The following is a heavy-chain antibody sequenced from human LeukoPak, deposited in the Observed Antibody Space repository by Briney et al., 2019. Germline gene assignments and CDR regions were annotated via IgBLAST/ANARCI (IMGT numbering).Heavy chain of an antibody. CDR3: AKEVDV. Sequence: GGSLRLSCAASGFTVSNNYMIWVRQAPGKGLEWVSLIYSNGVTNYADSVKGRFTISRDSFKNTLYLQMNSVRAEDTAVYYCAKEVDVWGQGTTVTVSS. V-gene: IGHV3-53*01. CDR2: IYSNGVT. J-gene: IGHJ6*02. CDR1: GFTVSNNY.